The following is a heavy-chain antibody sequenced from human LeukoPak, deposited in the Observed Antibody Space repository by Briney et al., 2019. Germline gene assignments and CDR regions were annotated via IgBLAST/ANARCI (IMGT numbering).Heavy chain of an antibody. D-gene: IGHD1-26*01. CDR1: GTSFTTNA. CDR2: INTDNGNT. V-gene: IGHV1-3*04. J-gene: IGHJ4*02. CDR3: AGEKNQQWVDCLQY. Sequence: GASVKVSFKASGTSFTTNAMHWVRQAPGQRLEWMGWINTDNGNTHYLQKFQGRVTITRDTSASTTYMELSSLTSEDTAVYYCAGEKNQQWVDCLQYWGQGTLVTVSS.